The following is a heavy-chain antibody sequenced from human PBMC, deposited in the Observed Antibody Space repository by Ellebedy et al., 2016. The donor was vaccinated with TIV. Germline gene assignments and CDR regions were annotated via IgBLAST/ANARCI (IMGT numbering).Heavy chain of an antibody. V-gene: IGHV4-59*08. CDR3: ASTPFSAGSGYHPHDY. Sequence: MPSETLSLTCTVSGASISSYYWSWIRQPPGKGLEWIGYIYYNENTNYNPSLKSRVPISVDTSKNQFSLNLNSVTAADTAVYFCASTPFSAGSGYHPHDYWGQGILVTVSS. CDR2: IYYNENT. J-gene: IGHJ4*02. D-gene: IGHD5-12*01. CDR1: GASISSYY.